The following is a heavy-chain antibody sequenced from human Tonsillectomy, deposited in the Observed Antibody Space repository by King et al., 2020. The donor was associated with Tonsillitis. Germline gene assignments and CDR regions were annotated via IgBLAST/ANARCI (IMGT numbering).Heavy chain of an antibody. CDR1: GFTFSTYS. D-gene: IGHD5-24*01. J-gene: IGHJ4*02. CDR3: AGKMYY. CDR2: ISSSSSVI. Sequence: VQLVESGGGLVQPGGSLRLSCAASGFTFSTYSMNWFRQAPGKGLEWVSCISSSSSVIYYADSVKGRFTMSRDNAKNSLFLEMNSLRDEDTAVYYCAGKMYYWGQGALVTVSS. V-gene: IGHV3-48*02.